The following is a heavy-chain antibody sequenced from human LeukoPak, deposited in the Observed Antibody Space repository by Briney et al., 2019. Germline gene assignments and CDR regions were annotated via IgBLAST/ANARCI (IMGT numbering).Heavy chain of an antibody. CDR3: ARGAVVVPAAVSSAHYMDV. J-gene: IGHJ6*03. D-gene: IGHD2-2*01. CDR1: GGSISSYY. Sequence: SETLSLTCTVSGGSISSYYWSWIRQPPGKGLEWIGYIYYSGSANYNPSLKGRVTISVDTSKNQFSLKLSSVTAADTAVYYCARGAVVVPAAVSSAHYMDVWGKGTTVTVSS. V-gene: IGHV4-59*01. CDR2: IYYSGSA.